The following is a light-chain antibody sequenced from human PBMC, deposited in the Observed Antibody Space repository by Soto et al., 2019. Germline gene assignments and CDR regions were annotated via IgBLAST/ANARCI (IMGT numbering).Light chain of an antibody. CDR1: QSVGTW. V-gene: IGKV1-5*01. CDR2: GAS. CDR3: QQYNRNTWS. J-gene: IGKJ1*01. Sequence: DIQMTQSPSTLSASVVGRVTITFRASQSVGTWVAWYQQKPGKAPKLLIYGASNLESGVPSRFSGSGYGTEFTLTITNLQPDDFATYFCQQYNRNTWSFGPGTKVDIK.